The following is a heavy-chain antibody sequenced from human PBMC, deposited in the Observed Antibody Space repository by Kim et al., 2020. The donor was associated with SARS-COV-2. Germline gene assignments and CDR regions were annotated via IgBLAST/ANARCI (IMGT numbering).Heavy chain of an antibody. D-gene: IGHD2-2*01. CDR2: INTNTGNP. CDR3: AAWRPPDSVYCRTSSCQVIYSFDY. V-gene: IGHV7-4-1*02. CDR1: GYTFSSNA. J-gene: IGHJ4*02. Sequence: ASVKVSCKASGYTFSSNAMNWVRQAPGQGPEWMGWINTNTGNPTYAQGFAGRYVFSLDTSVSTAYLQINNLKAEDSAVYYCAAWRPPDSVYCRTSSCQVIYSFDYWGQGTLVTVSS.